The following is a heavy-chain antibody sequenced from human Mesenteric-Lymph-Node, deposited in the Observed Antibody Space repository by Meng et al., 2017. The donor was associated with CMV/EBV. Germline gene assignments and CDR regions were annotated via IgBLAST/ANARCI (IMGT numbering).Heavy chain of an antibody. V-gene: IGHV5-51*01. J-gene: IGHJ4*02. D-gene: IGHD3-10*01. CDR1: GYSFANYE. CDR3: TRHGRPFTIGCLEFDY. CDR2: IFPGDSHT. Sequence: KVSCKASGYSFANYEIAWVRQMPGEGLEWVGLIFPGDSHTRYNPSLRGEVTISADKSIDTAYLQWSSLKASDTAIYYCTRHGRPFTIGCLEFDYWGQGTLVTVSS.